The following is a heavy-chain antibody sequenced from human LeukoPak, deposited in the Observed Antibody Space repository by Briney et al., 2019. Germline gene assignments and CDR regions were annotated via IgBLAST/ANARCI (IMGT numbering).Heavy chain of an antibody. CDR2: IIIDGSST. J-gene: IGHJ5*02. V-gene: IGHV3-74*01. Sequence: PGGSLRLSCAASGFTFTSSWMHWVRQAPGKGLVWVSRIIIDGSSTSYADSVKGRFTISRGNAKITLYLQMDSLRAEDTAVCYCARDFRITMVRGFIPWGQGTLVTVSS. CDR1: GFTFTSSW. CDR3: ARDFRITMVRGFIP. D-gene: IGHD3-10*01.